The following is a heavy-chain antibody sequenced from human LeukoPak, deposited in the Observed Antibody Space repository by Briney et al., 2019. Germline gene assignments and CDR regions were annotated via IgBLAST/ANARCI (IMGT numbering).Heavy chain of an antibody. CDR1: GFTFNNYP. J-gene: IGHJ5*02. D-gene: IGHD3-9*01. Sequence: GGSLRLSCYTSGFTFNNYPMSWVRQAPGKGLEWVSAISNDGGDTKYADSVKGRFTISRDNSRNTLYLQMKSLRAEDTAVYYCARVSDYYDILTGYYSWFDPWGQGTLVTVSS. CDR2: ISNDGGDT. V-gene: IGHV3-23*01. CDR3: ARVSDYYDILTGYYSWFDP.